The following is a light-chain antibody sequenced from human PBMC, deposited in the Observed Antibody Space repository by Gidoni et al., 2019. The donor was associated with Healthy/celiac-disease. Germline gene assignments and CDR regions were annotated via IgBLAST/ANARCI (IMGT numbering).Light chain of an antibody. CDR1: QSVLYSSNNKNY. CDR3: QQSYSTPRT. CDR2: WAS. J-gene: IGKJ4*01. V-gene: IGKV4-1*01. Sequence: DSLAVSLGERATINCKSSQSVLYSSNNKNYLAWYQQKPGQPPKLLIYWASTRESGVPDRFSGSGSGTDFTLTISSLQAEDVAVYYCQQSYSTPRTFGGGTKVEIK.